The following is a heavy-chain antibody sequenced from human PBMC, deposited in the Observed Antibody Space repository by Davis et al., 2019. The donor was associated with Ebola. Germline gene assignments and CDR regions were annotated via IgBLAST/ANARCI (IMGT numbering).Heavy chain of an antibody. CDR3: AREWVVPAAIPRYYYYYGMDV. D-gene: IGHD2-2*02. V-gene: IGHV4-34*01. J-gene: IGHJ6*02. Sequence: SETLSPTFAVYGGSFSGYYWSWIRQPPGKGLEWFGEINHSGSTNYNPSLKSRVTISVDTSKNQFSLKLSSVTAADTAVYYCAREWVVPAAIPRYYYYYGMDVWGQGTTVTVSS. CDR1: GGSFSGYY. CDR2: INHSGST.